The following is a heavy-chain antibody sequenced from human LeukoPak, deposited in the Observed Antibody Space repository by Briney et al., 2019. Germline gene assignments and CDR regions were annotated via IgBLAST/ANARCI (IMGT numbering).Heavy chain of an antibody. D-gene: IGHD3-9*01. CDR3: ARGGDYDILSGYYY. CDR2: ISGKNGNT. CDR1: GYTFDSYG. V-gene: IGHV1-18*04. Sequence: ASVKVSCKASGYTFDSYGISWVRQAPGQGLEWMGWISGKNGNTKYAEKLQDRVIMTTDTSTSTAYMELKNLRADDTAVYYCARGGDYDILSGYYYWGQGTLVTVSS. J-gene: IGHJ4*02.